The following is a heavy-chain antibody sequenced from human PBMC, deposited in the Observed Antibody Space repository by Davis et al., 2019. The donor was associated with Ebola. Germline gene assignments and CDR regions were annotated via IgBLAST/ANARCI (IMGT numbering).Heavy chain of an antibody. CDR2: IYSGGST. D-gene: IGHD6-13*01. CDR1: GFTVSSNY. V-gene: IGHV3-53*04. CDR3: ARTRIAAAGGGYYYYYGMDV. Sequence: PGGSLRLSCAASGFTVSSNYMSWVRQAPGKGLEWVSVIYSGGSTYYADSVKGRFTISRHNSKNTLYLQMNSLRAEDTAVYYCARTRIAAAGGGYYYYYGMDVWGQGTTVTVSS. J-gene: IGHJ6*02.